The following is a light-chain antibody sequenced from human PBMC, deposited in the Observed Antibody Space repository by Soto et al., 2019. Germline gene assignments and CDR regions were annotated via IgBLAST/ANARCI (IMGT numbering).Light chain of an antibody. CDR2: DVS. J-gene: IGLJ1*01. CDR1: SSDVGGYNY. V-gene: IGLV2-11*01. Sequence: HSVLTQPRSVSGSPGQSVTISCTGTSSDVGGYNYVSWYQQHPGKAPKLMIYDVSKRPSGVPDRFSGSKSGNTASLTISGLQAEDEADYYCCSYAGSYVFGTGNKVTVL. CDR3: CSYAGSYV.